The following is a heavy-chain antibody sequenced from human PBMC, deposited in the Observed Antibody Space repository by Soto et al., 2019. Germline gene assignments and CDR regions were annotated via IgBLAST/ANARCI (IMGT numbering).Heavy chain of an antibody. D-gene: IGHD2-15*01. CDR3: ARYCSGGSCYSDWFDP. J-gene: IGHJ5*02. V-gene: IGHV4-59*08. CDR1: GGSISSYY. CDR2: IYYSGST. Sequence: SETLSLTCTVSGGSISSYYWGWIRQPPGKGLEWIGYIYYSGSTNYNPSLKSRVTISVDTSKNQFSLKLSSVTAADTAVYYCARYCSGGSCYSDWFDPWGQGPLVTVS.